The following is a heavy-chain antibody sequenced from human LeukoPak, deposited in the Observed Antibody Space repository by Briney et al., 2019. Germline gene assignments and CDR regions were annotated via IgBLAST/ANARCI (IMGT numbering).Heavy chain of an antibody. CDR3: AGIYDSSGYRVSL. D-gene: IGHD3-22*01. CDR1: GGSISSYY. Sequence: PSETLSLTCTVSGGSISSYYWSWIRQPSGKGLEWIGYIYYSGSTNYNPSLKSRVTISVDTSKNQFSLKLSSVTAADTAVYYCAGIYDSSGYRVSLWGQGTLVTVSS. J-gene: IGHJ4*02. V-gene: IGHV4-59*01. CDR2: IYYSGST.